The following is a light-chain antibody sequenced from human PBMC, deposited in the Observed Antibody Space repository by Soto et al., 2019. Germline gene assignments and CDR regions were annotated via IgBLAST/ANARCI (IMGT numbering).Light chain of an antibody. J-gene: IGLJ1*01. CDR3: SSYTTSSTLYV. V-gene: IGLV2-14*03. CDR1: SSDVGAYNY. Sequence: QSALTQPASVSGSPGQSITISCTGTSSDVGAYNYVSWYQQYPGKAPKYIIYDVTNRPSGVSYRFSGSKSGNTASLTISGLQAEDEPDYYCSSYTTSSTLYVFGTGTKVTVL. CDR2: DVT.